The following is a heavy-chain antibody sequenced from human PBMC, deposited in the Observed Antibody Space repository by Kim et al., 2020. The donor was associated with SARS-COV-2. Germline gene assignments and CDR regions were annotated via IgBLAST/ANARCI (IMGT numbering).Heavy chain of an antibody. D-gene: IGHD3-10*01. CDR2: IWYDGSNK. J-gene: IGHJ6*02. Sequence: GGSLRLSCAASGFTFSSYGMHWVRQAPGKGLEWVAVIWYDGSNKYYADSVKGRLTISRDNSKNTLYLQMNSLRAEDTAVYYCAKDRGRREVRGGRVGGMDGWGQGTTVTVSS. V-gene: IGHV3-33*06. CDR1: GFTFSSYG. CDR3: AKDRGRREVRGGRVGGMDG.